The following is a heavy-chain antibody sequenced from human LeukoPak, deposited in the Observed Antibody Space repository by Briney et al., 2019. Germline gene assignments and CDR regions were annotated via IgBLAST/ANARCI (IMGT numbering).Heavy chain of an antibody. CDR1: GGSISSSNW. V-gene: IGHV4-4*02. Sequence: PSGTLSLTCAVSGGSISSSNWWSWVRQPPGKGLEWIGEIYHSGSTNYNPSLKSRVTISVDKSKNQFSLKLSSVTAADTAVYYCARVVVVAANRDYYYYYGMDVWGKGTTVTVSS. J-gene: IGHJ6*04. CDR2: IYHSGST. D-gene: IGHD2-15*01. CDR3: ARVVVVAANRDYYYYYGMDV.